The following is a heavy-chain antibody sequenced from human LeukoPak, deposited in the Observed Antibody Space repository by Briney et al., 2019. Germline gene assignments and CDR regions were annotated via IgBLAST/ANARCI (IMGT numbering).Heavy chain of an antibody. CDR2: ISSSGSTI. J-gene: IGHJ4*02. V-gene: IGHV3-48*03. CDR1: GFTFSSYE. D-gene: IGHD6-13*01. CDR3: ARDFEFGSAAGTPN. Sequence: GGSLRLSCAASGFTFSSYEMNWVRQAAGKGLEWVSYISSSGSTIYYADSVKGRFTISRDNAKNSLYLQMNSLRAEDTAVYYCARDFEFGSAAGTPNWDQGTLVTVSS.